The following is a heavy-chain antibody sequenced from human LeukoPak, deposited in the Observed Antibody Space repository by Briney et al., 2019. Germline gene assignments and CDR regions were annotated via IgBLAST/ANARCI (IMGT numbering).Heavy chain of an antibody. J-gene: IGHJ2*01. V-gene: IGHV3-23*01. Sequence: GGSLRLSCAASKLTISSYSMGGVRQAPGKGLEWVSAITGSGDTTYSSDSVKGRFTISRDNSKNTLYLQMNSPTAEDTALYYCAKDLRGPAAGTWYFDLWGRGTLVTVSS. CDR1: KLTISSYS. D-gene: IGHD6-13*01. CDR2: ITGSGDTT. CDR3: AKDLRGPAAGTWYFDL.